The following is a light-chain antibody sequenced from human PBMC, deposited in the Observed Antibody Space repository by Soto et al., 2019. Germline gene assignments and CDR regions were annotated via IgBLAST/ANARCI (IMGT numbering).Light chain of an antibody. CDR2: GAS. J-gene: IGKJ1*01. V-gene: IGKV3-20*01. Sequence: EIVLTQSPGFLSLSPGERATLSCRASQSVDSSFFAWYQQKPGQAPRLLIYGASKRATGIPDRFSGSGSGTDSTLTISRLEPEDFAVYYCQQYVSSVTFGQGIKVEIK. CDR3: QQYVSSVT. CDR1: QSVDSSF.